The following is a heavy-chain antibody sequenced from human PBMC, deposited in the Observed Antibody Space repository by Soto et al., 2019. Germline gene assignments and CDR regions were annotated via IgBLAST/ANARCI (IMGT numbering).Heavy chain of an antibody. Sequence: ASVKVSCKASGSTFTDSSLHWVRQAPGQGLEWMGWINLNSGDTYYSQKFQGRVTLTRDTSIVTAYMELTRLKSDDTAVYYCARDLGGYDLYGPDTWGQGTPVTVSS. CDR3: ARDLGGYDLYGPDT. D-gene: IGHD5-12*01. CDR2: INLNSGDT. CDR1: GSTFTDSS. J-gene: IGHJ5*02. V-gene: IGHV1-2*02.